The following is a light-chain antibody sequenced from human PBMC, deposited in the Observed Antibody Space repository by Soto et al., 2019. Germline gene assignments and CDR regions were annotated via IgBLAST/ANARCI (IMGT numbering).Light chain of an antibody. J-gene: IGKJ3*01. CDR2: VTS. CDR1: QGIRND. Sequence: AIQMTQSPSSLSASVGDRVTITCRASQGIRNDLGWYQQKPGKAPRLLIFVTSTLHSGVPSRFSGSGFGTEFTLTISSLQPEDVATYYCLQDYSYPRTFGPGTKVDLK. CDR3: LQDYSYPRT. V-gene: IGKV1-6*01.